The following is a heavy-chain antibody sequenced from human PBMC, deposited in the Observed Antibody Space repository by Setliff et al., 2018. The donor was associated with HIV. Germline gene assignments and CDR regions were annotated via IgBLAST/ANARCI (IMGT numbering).Heavy chain of an antibody. Sequence: VSCKASGYTFTGYYVHWVRQAPGQGLEWVGRINPNSGDTNYAQKFQGRVTMTRDTSASTVYLELRSLRSEDTAVYFCASKGGSENYPDSDAFDIWGQGTLVTVSS. J-gene: IGHJ3*02. CDR3: ASKGGSENYPDSDAFDI. CDR1: GYTFTGYY. CDR2: INPNSGDT. D-gene: IGHD3-10*01. V-gene: IGHV1-2*06.